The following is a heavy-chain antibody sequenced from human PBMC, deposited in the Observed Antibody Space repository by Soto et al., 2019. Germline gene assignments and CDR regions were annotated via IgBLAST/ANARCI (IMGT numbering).Heavy chain of an antibody. CDR3: ARRAFGSSRSFDI. V-gene: IGHV3-23*01. Sequence: GGSLRLSCAASGFAFSSHPMSWVRQAPERGLEWVSGISDSGGLTYNADSVKGRFTISRDNSKNTLSLQMNSLRAEDTALYYCARRAFGSSRSFDIWGQGTMVTVS. CDR2: ISDSGGLT. J-gene: IGHJ3*02. D-gene: IGHD6-6*01. CDR1: GFAFSSHP.